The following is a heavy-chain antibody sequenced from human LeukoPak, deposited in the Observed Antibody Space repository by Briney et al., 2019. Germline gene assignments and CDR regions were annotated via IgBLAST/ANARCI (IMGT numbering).Heavy chain of an antibody. D-gene: IGHD3-10*01. V-gene: IGHV3-11*01. CDR2: ISSSGSTI. Sequence: GGSLRLSCAASGFTFSDYYMSWIRQAPGKGLEWVSYISSSGSTIYYADSVKGRFTISRDNAKNSLYLQMNSLRAEDTAVYYCARDIGSGSYYWFDPWGQGTLVTVSS. CDR1: GFTFSDYY. CDR3: ARDIGSGSYYWFDP. J-gene: IGHJ5*02.